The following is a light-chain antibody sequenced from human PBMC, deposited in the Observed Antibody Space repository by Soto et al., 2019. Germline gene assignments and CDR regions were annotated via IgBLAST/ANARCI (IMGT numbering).Light chain of an antibody. V-gene: IGKV1-12*01. J-gene: IGKJ4*01. CDR1: QDISSW. Sequence: DIQMTQSPSSVSASVGDRVTITCRASQDISSWLAWYQQKPGKAPKLLIYAASSLHSGVPARFSGSDSGTDFTLTISSVQPEDAANYYCQQANSFPLTFGGGTKVEI. CDR3: QQANSFPLT. CDR2: AAS.